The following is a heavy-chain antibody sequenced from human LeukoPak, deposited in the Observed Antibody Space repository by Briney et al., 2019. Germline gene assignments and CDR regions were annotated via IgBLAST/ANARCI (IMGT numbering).Heavy chain of an antibody. CDR2: IYSGGST. D-gene: IGHD1-26*01. Sequence: GGSLRLSCAASGFTVSSNYMSWVRQAPGKGLEWVSVIYSGGSTYYADSVKGRFTISRDNSKNTLYLQMNSLRAEDTAVYYCARGELLNAFDIWGQGTMVTVSS. CDR3: ARGELLNAFDI. J-gene: IGHJ3*02. CDR1: GFTVSSNY. V-gene: IGHV3-53*01.